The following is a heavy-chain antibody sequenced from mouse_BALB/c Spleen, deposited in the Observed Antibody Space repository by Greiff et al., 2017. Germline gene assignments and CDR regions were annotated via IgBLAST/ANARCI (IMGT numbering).Heavy chain of an antibody. D-gene: IGHD2-10*01. CDR1: GDSITSGY. Sequence: DVHLVESGPSLVKPSQTLSLTCSVTGDSITSGYWNWIRKFPGNKLEYMGYISYSGSTYYNPSLKSRISITRDTSKNQYYLQLNSVTTEDTATYYCARSPAYSRFYFDYWGQGTTLTVSS. V-gene: IGHV3-8*02. J-gene: IGHJ2*01. CDR3: ARSPAYSRFYFDY. CDR2: ISYSGST.